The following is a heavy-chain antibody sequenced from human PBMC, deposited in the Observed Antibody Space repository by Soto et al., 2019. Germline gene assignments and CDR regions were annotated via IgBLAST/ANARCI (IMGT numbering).Heavy chain of an antibody. J-gene: IGHJ4*02. CDR2: IKFDGSEK. Sequence: GGSLRLSCAASGFTFRDYWMSWVRQAPGKGPEWVANIKFDGSEKQYVDSVKGRFSISRDNSGNSLFLQMNSLRAGDTAVYYCVKDGGYCSSTTCYSPRNHYFDSWGQGTLVTVSS. V-gene: IGHV3-7*03. D-gene: IGHD2-2*01. CDR3: VKDGGYCSSTTCYSPRNHYFDS. CDR1: GFTFRDYW.